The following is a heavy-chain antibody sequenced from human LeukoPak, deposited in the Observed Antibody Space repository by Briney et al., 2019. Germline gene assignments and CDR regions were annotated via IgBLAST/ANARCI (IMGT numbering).Heavy chain of an antibody. CDR2: IIPIFGTA. D-gene: IGHD5-18*01. J-gene: IGHJ6*03. Sequence: SVKVSCKASGYTFTGYYMHWVRQAPGQGLEWMGRIIPIFGTANYAQKFQGRVTITTDESTSTAYMELSSLRSEDTAVYYCARGAMVTDYYYYMDVWGKGTTVTVSS. CDR3: ARGAMVTDYYYYMDV. CDR1: GYTFTGYY. V-gene: IGHV1-69*05.